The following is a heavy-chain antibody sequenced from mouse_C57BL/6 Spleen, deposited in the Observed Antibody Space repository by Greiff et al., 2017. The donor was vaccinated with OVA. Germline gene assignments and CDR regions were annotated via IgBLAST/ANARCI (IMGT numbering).Heavy chain of an antibody. J-gene: IGHJ4*01. CDR3: ARLNDGYYDAMDD. D-gene: IGHD2-3*01. CDR2: IDPSDSYT. Sequence: QVQLQQSGAELVRPGTSVKLSCKASGYTFTSYWMHWVKQRPGQGLEWIGVIDPSDSYTTYNQKFKGKATLTVDTSSSTAYMQLSSLTSEDVAVYYCARLNDGYYDAMDDGGQGTTVTVSS. V-gene: IGHV1-59*01. CDR1: GYTFTSYW.